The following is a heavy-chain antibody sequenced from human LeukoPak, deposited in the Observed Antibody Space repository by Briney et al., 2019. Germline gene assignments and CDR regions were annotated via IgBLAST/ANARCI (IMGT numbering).Heavy chain of an antibody. Sequence: SETLSLTCTVSGGSISSDSYYWGWIRQPPGKGLEWIGSIHYSGSTNYNPSLKSRVTISVGTSKNQFSLKLSSVTAADTAVYYCARGYCSGGSCYSYYYYNYMDVWGKGTTVTVSS. CDR1: GGSISSDSYY. J-gene: IGHJ6*03. V-gene: IGHV4-39*07. CDR3: ARGYCSGGSCYSYYYYNYMDV. CDR2: IHYSGST. D-gene: IGHD2-15*01.